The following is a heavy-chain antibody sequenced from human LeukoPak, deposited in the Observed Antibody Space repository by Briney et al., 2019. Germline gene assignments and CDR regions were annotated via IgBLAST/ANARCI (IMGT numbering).Heavy chain of an antibody. D-gene: IGHD3-10*01. V-gene: IGHV4-59*01. CDR2: LFYSGST. CDR1: GGSISSYY. J-gene: IGHJ4*02. Sequence: SETLTLTCTVSGGSISSYYWSWIRQPPGKGREWIAYLFYSGSTDYNPSLESRVTISVDTSKNQFSLKLRSVTAADTAVYYCATVAVIRGVTYFDYWGQGTLVTVSS. CDR3: ATVAVIRGVTYFDY.